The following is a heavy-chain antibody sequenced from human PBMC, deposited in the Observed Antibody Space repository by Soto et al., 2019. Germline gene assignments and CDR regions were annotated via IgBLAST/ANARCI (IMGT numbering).Heavy chain of an antibody. CDR2: FFYGGKN. Sequence: SETLSLTCTVSGCSISSSTYYWGWMRQPPGKGLEWIASFFYGGKNYYNPSLKSRVTISVDTSKNQFSLKLTSVTAADTAVHYYVRRHGLIIDAYYWGQGTLVT. CDR1: GCSISSSTYY. CDR3: VRRHGLIIDAYY. V-gene: IGHV4-39*01. D-gene: IGHD2-21*01. J-gene: IGHJ4*02.